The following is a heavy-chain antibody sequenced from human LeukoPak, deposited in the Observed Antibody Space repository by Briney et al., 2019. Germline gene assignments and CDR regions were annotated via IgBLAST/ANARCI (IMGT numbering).Heavy chain of an antibody. Sequence: GGSLRLSCVASGFTFSNYAMNWVRQAPGKGLEWVAVISYDGSNKYYADSVKGRFTISRDNSKNTLYLQMNSLRAEDTAVYYCARDRSSTGDFDYWGQGTLVTVSS. V-gene: IGHV3-30-3*01. CDR1: GFTFSNYA. J-gene: IGHJ4*02. D-gene: IGHD2-2*01. CDR3: ARDRSSTGDFDY. CDR2: ISYDGSNK.